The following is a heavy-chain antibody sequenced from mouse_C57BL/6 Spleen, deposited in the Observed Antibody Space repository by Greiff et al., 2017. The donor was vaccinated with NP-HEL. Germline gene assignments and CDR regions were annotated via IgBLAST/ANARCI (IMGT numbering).Heavy chain of an antibody. Sequence: VQLQQPGAELVKPGASVKLSCKASGYTFTSYWMHWVKQRPGQGLEWIGMIHPNSGSTNYNEKFKSKATLTVDKSSSTAYMQLSSLTSEDSAVYYCARAGYYPYYFDYWGQGTTLTVSS. CDR2: IHPNSGST. J-gene: IGHJ2*01. D-gene: IGHD2-3*01. CDR3: ARAGYYPYYFDY. V-gene: IGHV1-64*01. CDR1: GYTFTSYW.